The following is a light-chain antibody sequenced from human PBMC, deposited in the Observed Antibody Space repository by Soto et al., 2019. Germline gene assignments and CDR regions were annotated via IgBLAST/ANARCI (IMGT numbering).Light chain of an antibody. Sequence: QSALTQPASVSGSPGQSITISCTGTSSDVGYYNYVSWYQQHPGKVPKLMIYEVNKRPSGVPDRFSGSKSGNTASLTVSGLQAEDEADYYCSSYAGSSNVFGTGTKLTVL. V-gene: IGLV2-8*01. CDR3: SSYAGSSNV. CDR1: SSDVGYYNY. J-gene: IGLJ1*01. CDR2: EVN.